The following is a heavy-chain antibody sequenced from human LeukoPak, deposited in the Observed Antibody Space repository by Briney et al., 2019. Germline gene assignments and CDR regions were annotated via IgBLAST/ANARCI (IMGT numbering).Heavy chain of an antibody. CDR1: VFTFSRYY. CDR2: INRNGRDK. CDR3: ARDSMATFDY. J-gene: IGHJ4*02. V-gene: IGHV3-7*01. D-gene: IGHD5-24*01. Sequence: GGSLRLSCAASVFTFSRYYMSWVRQAPGKGLEWVANINRNGRDKYYLDSVKGRFTVSRDNTKNSLYLQMNSLRTEDTAVYYCARDSMATFDYWGQGILVTVSS.